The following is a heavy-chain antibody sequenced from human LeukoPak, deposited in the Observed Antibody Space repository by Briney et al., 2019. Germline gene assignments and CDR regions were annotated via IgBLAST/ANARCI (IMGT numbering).Heavy chain of an antibody. Sequence: GGSLRLSCAASGFTFSSYWISWVRQAPGKGLEWVANIKQDGSEKYYVDSVKGRFTISRDNAKNSLYLQMNSLRAEDTAVYYCARGAYSSGWAYFDHWGQGTLVTVSS. CDR3: ARGAYSSGWAYFDH. CDR2: IKQDGSEK. D-gene: IGHD6-19*01. V-gene: IGHV3-7*01. J-gene: IGHJ4*02. CDR1: GFTFSSYW.